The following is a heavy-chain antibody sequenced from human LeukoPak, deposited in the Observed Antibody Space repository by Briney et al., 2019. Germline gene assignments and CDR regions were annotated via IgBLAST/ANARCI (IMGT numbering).Heavy chain of an antibody. D-gene: IGHD4-17*01. J-gene: IGHJ5*02. CDR1: GYTFTSYA. CDR3: TRRYGDYPNWFDP. CDR2: INAGNGNT. V-gene: IGHV1-3*01. Sequence: ASVKVSCKASGYTFTSYAMHWVRQAPGQRLEWMGWINAGNGNTKYSQKFQGRVTITRDTSASTAYMELSSLRSEDTAVYYCTRRYGDYPNWFDPWGQGTLVTVSS.